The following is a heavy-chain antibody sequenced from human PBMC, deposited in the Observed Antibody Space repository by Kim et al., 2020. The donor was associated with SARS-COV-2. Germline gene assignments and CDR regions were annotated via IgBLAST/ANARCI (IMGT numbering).Heavy chain of an antibody. J-gene: IGHJ4*02. CDR2: INHSGST. V-gene: IGHV4-34*01. CDR3: ARVSYDSSGYYLDY. D-gene: IGHD3-22*01. CDR1: GGSFSGYY. Sequence: SETLSLTCAAYGGSFSGYYWSWIRQPPGKGLEWIGEINHSGSTNYNPYLKSRVTISVDTSKNKFSLKLSAVTAADTAVYYCARVSYDSSGYYLDYWGQGTLVTVSS.